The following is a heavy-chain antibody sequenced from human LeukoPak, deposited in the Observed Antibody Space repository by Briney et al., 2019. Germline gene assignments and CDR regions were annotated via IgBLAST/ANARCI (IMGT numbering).Heavy chain of an antibody. V-gene: IGHV4-34*01. Sequence: PSETLSLTCAVYGGSFSGYYWSWIRQPPGKGLEWLGEINHSGSTNYNPSLKSRVTISVDTSKNQFSLKLSSVTAADTAVYYCARDPFYYGSGSLGAFDIWGQGTMVTDSS. CDR2: INHSGST. CDR1: GGSFSGYY. D-gene: IGHD3-10*01. J-gene: IGHJ3*02. CDR3: ARDPFYYGSGSLGAFDI.